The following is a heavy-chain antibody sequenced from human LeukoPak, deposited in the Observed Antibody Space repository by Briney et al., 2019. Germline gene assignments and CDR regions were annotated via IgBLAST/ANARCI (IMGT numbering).Heavy chain of an antibody. CDR1: GFTFSSYS. J-gene: IGHJ4*02. CDR2: ISSSSSYI. Sequence: GGSLRLSCAASGFTFSSYSMNWVRQAPGKGLEWVSSISSSSSYIYYADSVKGRFTISRDNAKNSLYLQMNSLRAEDTAVYYCARGGYYDSSGYYPFGYWGQGTLVTVSS. V-gene: IGHV3-21*01. D-gene: IGHD3-22*01. CDR3: ARGGYYDSSGYYPFGY.